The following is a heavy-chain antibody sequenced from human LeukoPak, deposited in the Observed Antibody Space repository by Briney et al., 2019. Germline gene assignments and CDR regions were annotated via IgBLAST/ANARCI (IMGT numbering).Heavy chain of an antibody. V-gene: IGHV1-24*01. CDR3: ATTYCSSTSCYMLGPSGWFDP. D-gene: IGHD2-2*02. J-gene: IGHJ5*02. CDR2: FDPEDGET. Sequence: ASVKVSCKVSGYTLTELSMHCVRQAPGKGLEWMGGFDPEDGETIYAQKFQGRVTMTEDTSTDTAYMELSSLRSEDTAVYYCATTYCSSTSCYMLGPSGWFDPWGQGTLVTVSS. CDR1: GYTLTELS.